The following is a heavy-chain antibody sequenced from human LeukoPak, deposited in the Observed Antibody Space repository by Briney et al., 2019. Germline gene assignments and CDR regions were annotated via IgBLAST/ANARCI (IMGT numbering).Heavy chain of an antibody. CDR2: ISYDGSNK. CDR1: GFTFSSYA. Sequence: GGSLRLSCAASGFTFSSYAMSWVRQAPGKGLEWVAVISYDGSNKYYADSVKGRFTISRDNSKNTLYLQMNSLRADDTAVYYCAKDRGYWGQGTLVTVSS. J-gene: IGHJ4*02. V-gene: IGHV3-30-3*02. CDR3: AKDRGY.